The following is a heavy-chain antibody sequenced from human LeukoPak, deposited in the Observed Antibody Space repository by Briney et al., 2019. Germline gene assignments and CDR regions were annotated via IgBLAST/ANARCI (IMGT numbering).Heavy chain of an antibody. J-gene: IGHJ6*03. CDR3: AKNPPGSGYSYYYYYMDV. CDR2: ITASGGNT. CDR1: GFTFSSFA. D-gene: IGHD3-3*01. Sequence: GGSLRLSCGAPGFTFSSFAMSWVRQAPGRGLEWVSTITASGGNTYYADSVKGRFTISRDNSNNTLYLQMNSLRAEDTAVYYCAKNPPGSGYSYYYYYMDVWGKGTTVTVSS. V-gene: IGHV3-23*01.